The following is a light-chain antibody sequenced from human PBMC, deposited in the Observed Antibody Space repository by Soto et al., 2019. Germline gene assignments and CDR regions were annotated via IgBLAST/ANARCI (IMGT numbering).Light chain of an antibody. Sequence: EIVLTQSPGTLSLSPGERATLSCRASQSVSSSYLAWYQQKPGQAPRPLIYGASSRATGIPDRFSGSGSGTDFTLTISRLEPEDFAVYYCQPYGSSLTLGGGTKVDIK. CDR3: QPYGSSLT. CDR1: QSVSSSY. CDR2: GAS. J-gene: IGKJ4*01. V-gene: IGKV3-20*01.